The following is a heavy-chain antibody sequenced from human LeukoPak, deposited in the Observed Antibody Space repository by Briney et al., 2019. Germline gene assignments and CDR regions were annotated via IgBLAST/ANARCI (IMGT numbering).Heavy chain of an antibody. Sequence: GGSLRLSCAASGFTFSSYAMSWVRQAPGKGLEWVSVISGSSGTTYYADSVQGRFTISTDNSKNTLYLQMNSLRAEDTAVYYCAKGTGTTPYYYGMDVWGQGTTVTVFS. V-gene: IGHV3-23*01. D-gene: IGHD1-7*01. CDR3: AKGTGTTPYYYGMDV. CDR2: ISGSSGTT. J-gene: IGHJ6*02. CDR1: GFTFSSYA.